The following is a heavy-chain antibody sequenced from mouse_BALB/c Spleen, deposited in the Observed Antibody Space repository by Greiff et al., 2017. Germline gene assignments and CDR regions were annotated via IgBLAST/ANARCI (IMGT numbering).Heavy chain of an antibody. D-gene: IGHD2-10*02. V-gene: IGHV1-14*01. Sequence: VQLQQSGPELVKPGASVKMSCKASGYTFTCYVMHWVKQKPGQGLEWIGYINPYNDGTKYNEKFKGKATLTSDKSSSTAYMELSSLTSEDSAVYYCARSGYGNLLTPYAMDYWGQGTSVTVSS. J-gene: IGHJ4*01. CDR2: INPYNDGT. CDR3: ARSGYGNLLTPYAMDY. CDR1: GYTFTCYV.